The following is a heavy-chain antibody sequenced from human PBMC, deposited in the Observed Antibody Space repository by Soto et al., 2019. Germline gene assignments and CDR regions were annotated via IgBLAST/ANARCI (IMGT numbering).Heavy chain of an antibody. CDR2: IYPGDSDT. D-gene: IGHD5-18*01. CDR1: GYSFTTYW. CDR3: ATYTAMVPWFYGMDV. V-gene: IGHV5-51*01. Sequence: PGESLKISCKGSGYSFTTYWIGWVRQMPGKGLECMGIIYPGDSDTRYSPSFQGQVTISADKSISTAYLQWSSLKASDSAMYYCATYTAMVPWFYGMDVWGQGTTVTVSS. J-gene: IGHJ6*02.